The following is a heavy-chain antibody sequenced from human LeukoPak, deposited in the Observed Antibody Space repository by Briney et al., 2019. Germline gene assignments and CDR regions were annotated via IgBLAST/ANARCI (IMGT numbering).Heavy chain of an antibody. CDR2: INPNSGGT. J-gene: IGHJ4*02. D-gene: IGHD3-10*01. Sequence: ASVKVSCKASGYTFTGYYMHWVRQAPGQGLEWMGWINPNSGGTNYAQKVQGRVTMTRDTSISTAYMELSRLRSDDTAVYYCARDPPPNTYYYGSGAQGDYWGQGTLVTVSS. CDR3: ARDPPPNTYYYGSGAQGDY. V-gene: IGHV1-2*02. CDR1: GYTFTGYY.